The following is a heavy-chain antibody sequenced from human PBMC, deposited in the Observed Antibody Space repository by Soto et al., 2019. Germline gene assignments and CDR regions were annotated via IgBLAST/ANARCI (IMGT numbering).Heavy chain of an antibody. Sequence: SETLSLXCAVSGCSISSGGYSWSWIRQPPGKGLEWIGYIYHSGSTYYNPSLKSRVTISVDRSKNQFSLKLSSVTAADTAVYYCARVPDRWGQGTLVTVSS. J-gene: IGHJ5*02. V-gene: IGHV4-30-2*01. CDR2: IYHSGST. D-gene: IGHD2-2*01. CDR1: GCSISSGGYS. CDR3: ARVPDR.